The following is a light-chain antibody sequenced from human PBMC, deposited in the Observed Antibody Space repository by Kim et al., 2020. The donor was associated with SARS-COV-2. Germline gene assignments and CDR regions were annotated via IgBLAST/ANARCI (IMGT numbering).Light chain of an antibody. Sequence: STLSASVGDRVTITCRASQYITRGLAWYQQNPGKAPKLLIYDASTLDSGVPSRFRGSGSGTEFTLTISSLQPDDFASYYCQHRKTFGQGTKVDIK. J-gene: IGKJ1*01. CDR3: QHRKT. CDR1: QYITRG. V-gene: IGKV1-5*01. CDR2: DAS.